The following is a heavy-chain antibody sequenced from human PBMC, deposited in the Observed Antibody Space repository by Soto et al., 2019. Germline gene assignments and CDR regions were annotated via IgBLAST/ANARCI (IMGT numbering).Heavy chain of an antibody. CDR3: ARDRTETDY. J-gene: IGHJ4*02. Sequence: VGSLRLSCVGSGFTFSDYYMSWIRQAPGKGLEWVSYISSSGSTVYYADSVKGRFTISRDNAKNSLYLQMNSLRAEDTAVYYCARDRTETDYWGQGTLVTVSS. CDR1: GFTFSDYY. CDR2: ISSSGSTV. V-gene: IGHV3-11*01.